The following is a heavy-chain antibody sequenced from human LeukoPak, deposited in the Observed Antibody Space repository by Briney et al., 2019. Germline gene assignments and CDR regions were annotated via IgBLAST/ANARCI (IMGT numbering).Heavy chain of an antibody. D-gene: IGHD2-15*01. V-gene: IGHV4-39*07. CDR3: ARGQGDCSGGSCYPNPVPGHFDY. CDR2: IYYSGST. J-gene: IGHJ4*02. Sequence: KPSETLSLTCTVSGGSISSSSYYWGWIRQPPGKGLEWIGSIYYSGSTYYNPSLKSRVTISVDTSKNQFSLKLSSVTAADTAVYYCARGQGDCSGGSCYPNPVPGHFDYWGQGTLVTVSS. CDR1: GGSISSSSYY.